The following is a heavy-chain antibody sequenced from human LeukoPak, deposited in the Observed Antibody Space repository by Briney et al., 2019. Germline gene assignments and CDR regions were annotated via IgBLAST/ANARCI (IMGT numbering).Heavy chain of an antibody. CDR3: ARVVGYCSGGSCYSDYYYYMDV. Sequence: SVKVSCKASGGTFTSYTIGWVRQAPGQGLEWMGGINPIFGTANYAQKFQGRVTITADKSTSTVYMDLSSLRSEDTAVYYCARVVGYCSGGSCYSDYYYYMDVWGKGTTVTVFS. D-gene: IGHD2-15*01. V-gene: IGHV1-69*06. J-gene: IGHJ6*03. CDR1: GGTFTSYT. CDR2: INPIFGTA.